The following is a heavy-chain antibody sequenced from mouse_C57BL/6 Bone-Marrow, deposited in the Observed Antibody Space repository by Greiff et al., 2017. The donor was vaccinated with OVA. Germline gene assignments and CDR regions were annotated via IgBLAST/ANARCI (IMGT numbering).Heavy chain of an antibody. CDR2: ISDGGSYT. V-gene: IGHV5-4*03. CDR3: ARVYYYGTIEY. Sequence: DVKLVESGGGLVKPGGSLKLSCAASGFTFSSYAMSWVRQTPEKRLEWVATISDGGSYTYYPDNVKGRFTISRDNAKNNLYLQISHLKSEDTAMYYCARVYYYGTIEYWGQGTTLTVSS. D-gene: IGHD1-1*01. J-gene: IGHJ2*01. CDR1: GFTFSSYA.